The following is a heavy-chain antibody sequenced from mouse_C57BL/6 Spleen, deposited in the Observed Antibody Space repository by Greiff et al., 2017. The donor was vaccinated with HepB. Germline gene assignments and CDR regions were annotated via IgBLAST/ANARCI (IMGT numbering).Heavy chain of an antibody. D-gene: IGHD1-1*01. CDR3: ARDQGGVYYYYFDY. Sequence: DVQLQESGPGLVKPSQSLSLTCSVTGYSITSGYYWNWIRQFPGNKLEWMGYISYDGSNNYNPSLKNRISITRDTSKNQFFLKLNSVTTEDTATYYCARDQGGVYYYYFDYWGQGTTLTVSS. J-gene: IGHJ2*01. CDR1: GYSITSGYY. V-gene: IGHV3-6*01. CDR2: ISYDGSN.